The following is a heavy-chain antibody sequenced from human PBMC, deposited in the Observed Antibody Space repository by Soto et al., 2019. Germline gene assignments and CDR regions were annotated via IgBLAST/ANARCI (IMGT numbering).Heavy chain of an antibody. Sequence: QVQLVQSGAEVKKPGASVKVSCKASGYTFTNFGISWVRQAPGQGLEWMGWISAYNGNTNYAQNFQGRVTMTTDTCTSTASMELPRPRSDDKGLYYCARGGTPTDYWGQGTLVTVSS. CDR3: ARGGTPTDY. J-gene: IGHJ4*02. CDR2: ISAYNGNT. CDR1: GYTFTNFG. V-gene: IGHV1-18*01. D-gene: IGHD3-16*01.